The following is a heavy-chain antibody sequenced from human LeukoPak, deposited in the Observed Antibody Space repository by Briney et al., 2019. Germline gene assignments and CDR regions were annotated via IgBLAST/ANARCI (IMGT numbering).Heavy chain of an antibody. Sequence: SETLSLTCTVSGGSISSSSYYWGWIRQPPGKGPEWIGSIYYSGSTYYNPSLKSRVTISVDTSKNQFSLKLRSVTAADTAVYYCARGFRGDNFDYWGQGTLVTVSS. CDR3: ARGFRGDNFDY. V-gene: IGHV4-39*07. J-gene: IGHJ4*02. CDR2: IYYSGST. D-gene: IGHD7-27*01. CDR1: GGSISSSSYY.